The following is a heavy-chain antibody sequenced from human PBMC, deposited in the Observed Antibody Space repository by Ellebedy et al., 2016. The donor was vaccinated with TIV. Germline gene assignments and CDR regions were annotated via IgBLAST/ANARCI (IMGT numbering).Heavy chain of an antibody. V-gene: IGHV3-66*01. CDR2: IYSGGST. D-gene: IGHD3-3*01. CDR3: AGDIRVVEHYDFRRILRYFDL. Sequence: GESLKISCAASGFTVSSNYMSWVRQAPGKGLEWVSVIYSGGSTYYADSVKGRFTISRDNSKNTLYLQMNILRAEDTAVYYCAGDIRVVEHYDFRRILRYFDLWGRGTLVTVSS. CDR1: GFTVSSNY. J-gene: IGHJ2*01.